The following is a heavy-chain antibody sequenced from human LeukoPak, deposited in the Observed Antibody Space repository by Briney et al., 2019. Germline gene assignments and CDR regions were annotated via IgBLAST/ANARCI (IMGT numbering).Heavy chain of an antibody. D-gene: IGHD6-13*01. CDR1: GGSFSGYY. J-gene: IGHJ4*02. V-gene: IGHV4-34*01. CDR2: INHSGST. Sequence: SETLSLTCAVHGGSFSGYYWSWIRQPPGKGLEWIGEINHSGSTNYNPSLKSRVTISVDTSKNQFSLKLSSVTAADTAVYYCARGGGSSWYTRAFDYWGQGTLVTVSS. CDR3: ARGGGSSWYTRAFDY.